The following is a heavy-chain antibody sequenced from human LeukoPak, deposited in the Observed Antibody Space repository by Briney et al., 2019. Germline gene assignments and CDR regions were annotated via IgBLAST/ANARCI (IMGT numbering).Heavy chain of an antibody. CDR2: INPKSGGT. V-gene: IGHV1-2*02. D-gene: IGHD6-13*01. Sequence: ASVRVSCKASGYTFTGYYMHWVRQAPGQGLEWMGWINPKSGGTNYALKFQGRVTMTRDTSISTAYMELSGLRSDDTAIYYCARDLAASGSGGHNWFDPWGQGTLITASS. CDR1: GYTFTGYY. J-gene: IGHJ5*02. CDR3: ARDLAASGSGGHNWFDP.